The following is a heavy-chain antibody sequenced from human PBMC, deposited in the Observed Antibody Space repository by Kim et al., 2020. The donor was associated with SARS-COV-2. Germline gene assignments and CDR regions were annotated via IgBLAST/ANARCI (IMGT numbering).Heavy chain of an antibody. Sequence: SETLSLTCTVSSASISTAIYYWGWLRQPPGKGLEWIGNVYYSGSTYLNPSLKSRVTISVDTSKNQFSLRLSSVTAADTSVYYCARTSGSSWIYYFDFGG. D-gene: IGHD6-13*01. CDR1: SASISTAIYY. V-gene: IGHV4-39*01. J-gene: IGHJ4*01. CDR2: VYYSGST. CDR3: ARTSGSSWIYYFDF.